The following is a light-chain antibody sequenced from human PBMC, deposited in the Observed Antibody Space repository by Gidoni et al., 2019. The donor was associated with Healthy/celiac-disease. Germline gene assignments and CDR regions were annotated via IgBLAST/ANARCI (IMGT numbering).Light chain of an antibody. CDR2: DAS. Sequence: EIVVTQSPATLSLSPGERATLSCRASQSVSSYLAWYQQKPGQAPRLLIYDASNRATGIPARFSGSGSGTDFTLTISRLEPEDFAVYYCQQRSNWPSPTFGQGTRLEIK. J-gene: IGKJ5*01. CDR3: QQRSNWPSPT. V-gene: IGKV3-11*01. CDR1: QSVSSY.